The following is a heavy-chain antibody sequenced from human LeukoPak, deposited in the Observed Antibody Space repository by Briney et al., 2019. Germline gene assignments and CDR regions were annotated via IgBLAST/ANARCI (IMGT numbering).Heavy chain of an antibody. Sequence: ASVKVSYMASGYTFTIYGISRVRQAPGQGLEWMGWISAYNGNTNYAQKLQGRVTMTTDTSTITAYMELRSLRSDDPAVYFCARDLSDSGYVVHWGQGTLVTVSS. CDR3: ARDLSDSGYVVH. J-gene: IGHJ4*02. D-gene: IGHD3-22*01. CDR1: GYTFTIYG. CDR2: ISAYNGNT. V-gene: IGHV1-18*01.